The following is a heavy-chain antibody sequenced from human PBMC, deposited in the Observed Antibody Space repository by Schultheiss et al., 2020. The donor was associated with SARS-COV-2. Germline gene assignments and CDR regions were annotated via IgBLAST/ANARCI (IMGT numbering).Heavy chain of an antibody. CDR3: ARDPLITMVRGVPSPYYYYGMDV. Sequence: SETLSLTCAVYGGSFSGYYWSWIRQPPGKGLEWIGEINHSGSTNYNPSLKSRVTISVDMSKNQFFLKLSSVTAADTAVYYCARDPLITMVRGVPSPYYYYGMDVWGQGTTVTVSS. CDR2: INHSGST. J-gene: IGHJ6*02. CDR1: GGSFSGYY. D-gene: IGHD3-10*01. V-gene: IGHV4-34*01.